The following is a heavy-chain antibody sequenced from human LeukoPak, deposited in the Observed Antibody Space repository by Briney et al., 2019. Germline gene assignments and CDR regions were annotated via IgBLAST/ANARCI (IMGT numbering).Heavy chain of an antibody. CDR3: ANLFAGNSAG. Sequence: PGGSLRLSCAASGFTFSSYGMHWVRQAPGKGLEWVAVISYDGSNKYYADSVKGRFTISRDNSKNTLYLQMNSLRAEDTAVYPCANLFAGNSAGWGQGTLVTVSS. V-gene: IGHV3-30*18. J-gene: IGHJ4*02. CDR1: GFTFSSYG. D-gene: IGHD4-23*01. CDR2: ISYDGSNK.